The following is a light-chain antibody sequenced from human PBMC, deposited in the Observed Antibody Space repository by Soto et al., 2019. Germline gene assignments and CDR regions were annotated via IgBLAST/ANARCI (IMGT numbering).Light chain of an antibody. J-gene: IGKJ2*01. V-gene: IGKV3-20*01. CDR3: QQDDRSPPYT. Sequence: EVVLTQAPGTLSLSPGERATLSCRVSQSVSNNYLAWYQQKRGQSPKLLIFGSTDSATGIPDRFSDSGSGTDFTLTIRRLETEDFVVYYWQQDDRSPPYTVGQGTKREIK. CDR2: GST. CDR1: QSVSNNY.